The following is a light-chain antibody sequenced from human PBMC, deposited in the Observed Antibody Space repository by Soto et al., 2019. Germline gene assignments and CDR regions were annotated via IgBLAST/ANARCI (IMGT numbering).Light chain of an antibody. CDR2: GAS. Sequence: EIVLTQSPGTLYLSPGERDTLSCRASQSVSSSFLAWYQQRPGQAPRLLIFGASYRASGIPDRFSGSGSGTDFTLTISRLEPEDFAVYYCQHYGNSPPAYTFGHETNVD. CDR1: QSVSSSF. CDR3: QHYGNSPPAYT. V-gene: IGKV3-20*01. J-gene: IGKJ3*01.